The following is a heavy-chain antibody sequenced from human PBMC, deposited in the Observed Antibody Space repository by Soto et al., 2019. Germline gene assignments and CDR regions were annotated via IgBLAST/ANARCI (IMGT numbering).Heavy chain of an antibody. Sequence: ETLSLTCAVYGGSFSGYYWSWIRQPPGKGLEWIGEINHSGSTNYNPSLKSRVTISVDTSKNQFSLKLSSVTAADTAVYYCARGLRYSSGPTIWGQGTLVTVSS. V-gene: IGHV4-34*01. CDR3: ARGLRYSSGPTI. J-gene: IGHJ4*02. D-gene: IGHD6-19*01. CDR1: GGSFSGYY. CDR2: INHSGST.